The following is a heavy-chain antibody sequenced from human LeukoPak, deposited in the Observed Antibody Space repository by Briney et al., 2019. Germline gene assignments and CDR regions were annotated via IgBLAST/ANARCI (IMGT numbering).Heavy chain of an antibody. CDR3: ARESIVVVVAATGPYYYYYGMDV. D-gene: IGHD2-15*01. CDR2: IWYDGSNK. CDR1: GFTFSSYG. Sequence: PGGSLRLSCAASGFTFSSYGMHWVRQAPGKGLEWVAVIWYDGSNKYYADSVKGRFTISRDNSKNTLYLQMNSLRAEDTAVYYCARESIVVVVAATGPYYYYYGMDVWGQGTTVTVSS. V-gene: IGHV3-33*01. J-gene: IGHJ6*02.